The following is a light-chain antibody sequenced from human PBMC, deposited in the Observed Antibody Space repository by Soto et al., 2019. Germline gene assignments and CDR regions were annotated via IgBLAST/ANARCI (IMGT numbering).Light chain of an antibody. Sequence: QSVLTQPPSASGTPGQRVTISCSGSSSNIGSNYVYWYQQHPGKAPKLMIYEVSNRPSGVSNRFSGSKSGNTASLTISGLQAEDEADYYCSSYTSSSTLVFGTGTKVTX. J-gene: IGLJ1*01. CDR3: SSYTSSSTLV. CDR1: SSNIGSNY. CDR2: EVS. V-gene: IGLV2-14*01.